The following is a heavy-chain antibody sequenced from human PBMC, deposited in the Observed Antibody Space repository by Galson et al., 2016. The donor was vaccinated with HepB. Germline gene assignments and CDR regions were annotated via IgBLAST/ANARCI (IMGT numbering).Heavy chain of an antibody. CDR1: GFTFSSYS. CDR3: ARGAFYDSSGNWFDP. CDR2: ISSSSSYI. V-gene: IGHV3-21*01. J-gene: IGHJ5*01. Sequence: SLRLSCAASGFTFSSYSMNWVRQAPGKGLEWVSSISSSSSYIYYADSVKGRFTISRDNAKDSLYLQMNSLRAEDTAVYYCARGAFYDSSGNWFDPWGQGTPVTVSS. D-gene: IGHD3-22*01.